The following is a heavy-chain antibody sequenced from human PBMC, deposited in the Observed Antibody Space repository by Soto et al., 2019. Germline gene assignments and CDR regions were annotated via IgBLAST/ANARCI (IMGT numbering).Heavy chain of an antibody. CDR3: ARVGPSTDYYYYMDV. V-gene: IGHV1-24*01. J-gene: IGHJ6*03. D-gene: IGHD6-6*01. Sequence: ASVKVSCKVSGYTLTELSMHWVRQAPGKGLEWMGGFDPEDGETIYAQKFQGRVTMTEDTSTSTVYMELSSLRSEDTAVYYCARVGPSTDYYYYMDVWGKGTTVTVSS. CDR1: GYTLTELS. CDR2: FDPEDGET.